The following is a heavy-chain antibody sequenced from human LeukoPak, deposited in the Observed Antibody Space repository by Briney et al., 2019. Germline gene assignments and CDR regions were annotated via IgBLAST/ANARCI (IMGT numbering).Heavy chain of an antibody. CDR2: INPNSGGT. J-gene: IGHJ4*02. V-gene: IGHV1-2*04. CDR1: GYTFTGYY. CDR3: AREDYSNSFNY. Sequence: ASVKVSCKASGYTFTGYYMHWVRQAPGQGLEWMGWINPNSGGTNYAQKFQGWVTMTRDTSISTAYMELSRLRSDDTAVYYCAREDYSNSFNYGGQEPRVTFSS. D-gene: IGHD4-11*01.